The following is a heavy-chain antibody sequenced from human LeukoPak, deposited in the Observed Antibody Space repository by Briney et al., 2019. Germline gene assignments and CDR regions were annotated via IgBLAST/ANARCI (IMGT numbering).Heavy chain of an antibody. V-gene: IGHV3-48*03. J-gene: IGHJ4*02. CDR3: ARDEVGATTEFDY. Sequence: PGGSLRLSCAASGFTFSSYEMNWVRQAPGKGLEWVSYISTSGTTRYYADSVKGRFTISRDNAKNSLYLQMNSLRAEDTGVYYCARDEVGATTEFDYWGQGTLVTVPS. CDR2: ISTSGTTR. CDR1: GFTFSSYE. D-gene: IGHD1-26*01.